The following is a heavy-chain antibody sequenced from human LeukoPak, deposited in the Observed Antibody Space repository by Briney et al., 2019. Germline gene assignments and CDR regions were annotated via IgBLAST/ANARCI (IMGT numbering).Heavy chain of an antibody. J-gene: IGHJ3*01. CDR1: GGSFSGYY. Sequence: SGTLSLTCAVYGGSFSGYYWSWIRQPPGKGLEWIGEINHSGSTNYNPSLKSRVTISVDTSKNQFSLKLSSVTAADTAVYYCARVMIDFLSDVWGQGTMVTVSS. D-gene: IGHD3-22*01. CDR2: INHSGST. V-gene: IGHV4-34*01. CDR3: ARVMIDFLSDV.